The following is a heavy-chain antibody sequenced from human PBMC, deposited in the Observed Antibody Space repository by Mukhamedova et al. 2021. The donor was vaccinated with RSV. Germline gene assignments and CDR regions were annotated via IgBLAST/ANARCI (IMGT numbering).Heavy chain of an antibody. CDR2: T. CDR3: AREYGGYVGY. V-gene: IGHV1-2*02. J-gene: IGHJ4*02. D-gene: IGHD5-12*01. Sequence: TNYAQKFQGRVTMTWDTSISTAYMELSRLRSDDTAVYYCAREYGGYVGYWGQGTLVTVSS.